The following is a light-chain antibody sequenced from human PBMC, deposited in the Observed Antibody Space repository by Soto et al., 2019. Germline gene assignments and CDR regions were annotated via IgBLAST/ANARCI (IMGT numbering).Light chain of an antibody. CDR1: QSVTVN. J-gene: IGKJ1*01. CDR2: RAS. Sequence: EIVMTQSPATLSLSPGERATLSCRASQSVTVNLAWYQQKPGQAPRLLIYRASTRATGIPARFSGGGSGTELTLTISSLQSEDFAVYVCQQYNDWPPRWTFGQGTKLEIK. CDR3: QQYNDWPPRWT. V-gene: IGKV3-15*01.